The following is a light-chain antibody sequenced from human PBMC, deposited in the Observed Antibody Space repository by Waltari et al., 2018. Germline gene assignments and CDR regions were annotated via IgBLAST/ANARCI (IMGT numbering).Light chain of an antibody. CDR1: QSVSTK. V-gene: IGKV3-15*01. CDR2: AAS. J-gene: IGKJ5*01. Sequence: IVVTQSPASLSVSPGERATLSCRASQSVSTKLGWYQQRPGQAPRLLICAASTRAIGIPARFSGGGSGTEFTLTISSLQSEDLGIYYCQQYEKWPTTLGQGTRLDSK. CDR3: QQYEKWPTT.